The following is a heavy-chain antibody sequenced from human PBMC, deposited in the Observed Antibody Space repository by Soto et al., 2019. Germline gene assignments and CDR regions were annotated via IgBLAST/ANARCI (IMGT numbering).Heavy chain of an antibody. CDR3: ARRRKGQPTYFDY. CDR2: IYQSEST. D-gene: IGHD6-13*01. J-gene: IGHJ4*02. CDR1: GGSISRGDFF. Sequence: QLQLQESGSGRVKPSQTLSLTCAVSGGSISRGDFFCSWIRQPPGKGLEWIGYIYQSESTFYNPSLKSRVTMSIDRSKNQFSLKLRSVTAADTAVYFCARRRKGQPTYFDYWGQGTLVTVSS. V-gene: IGHV4-30-2*01.